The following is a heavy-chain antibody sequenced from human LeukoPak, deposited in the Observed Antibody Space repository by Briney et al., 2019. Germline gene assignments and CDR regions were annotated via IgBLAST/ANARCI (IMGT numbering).Heavy chain of an antibody. CDR1: GFTFSSYA. V-gene: IGHV3-23*01. D-gene: IGHD5-12*01. CDR3: AKEAGYSGYDYPDY. Sequence: PGGSLRLSCAASGFTFSSYAMNWVRQAPGKGLEWVSAISGSGYSTYYADSVKGRFTISSDNSKNTLYLQMNSMRAEDTAAYYCAKEAGYSGYDYPDYWGQGTLVTVSS. CDR2: ISGSGYST. J-gene: IGHJ4*02.